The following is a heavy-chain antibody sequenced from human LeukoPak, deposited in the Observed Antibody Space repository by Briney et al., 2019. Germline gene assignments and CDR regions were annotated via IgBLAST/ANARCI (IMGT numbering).Heavy chain of an antibody. CDR2: SYHSGST. J-gene: IGHJ4*02. D-gene: IGHD2-21*02. CDR1: GGSISTYY. V-gene: IGHV4-38-2*02. CDR3: ARGGGRNIVVVTPVFIPLAY. Sequence: SETLSLTCTVSGGSISTYYWSWIRQPPGKGLEGIGSSYHSGSTYYNPSLKSRVTISVDTSKNQFSLKLSSVTAADTAVYYCARGGGRNIVVVTPVFIPLAYWGQGTLVTVSS.